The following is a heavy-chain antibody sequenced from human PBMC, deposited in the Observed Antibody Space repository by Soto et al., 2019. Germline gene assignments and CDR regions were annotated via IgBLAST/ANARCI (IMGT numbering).Heavy chain of an antibody. V-gene: IGHV1-69*04. D-gene: IGHD6-13*01. J-gene: IGHJ4*02. CDR3: ARDQGVAAAGTLDY. CDR1: GGTFSSYT. CDR2: IIPILGIA. Sequence: SVKVSCKASGGTFSSYTISWVRQAPGQGLEWMGRIIPILGIANYAQKFQGRVTITADKSTSTAYMELSSLRSEDTAVYYCARDQGVAAAGTLDYWGQGTLVTVSS.